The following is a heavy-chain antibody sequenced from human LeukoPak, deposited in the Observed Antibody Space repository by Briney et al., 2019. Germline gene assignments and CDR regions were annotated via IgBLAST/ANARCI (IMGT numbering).Heavy chain of an antibody. CDR3: ARHEAQMGELSPQSAFDI. V-gene: IGHV3-23*01. CDR2: ISGSGGST. D-gene: IGHD3-16*02. J-gene: IGHJ3*02. Sequence: GGSLRLSCAASGFTFSSCAMSWVRQAPGKGLEWVSVISGSGGSTYYADSVKGRFTISRDNSKNTLYLQMNSLRDEDTAVYYCARHEAQMGELSPQSAFDIWGQGTMVTVSS. CDR1: GFTFSSCA.